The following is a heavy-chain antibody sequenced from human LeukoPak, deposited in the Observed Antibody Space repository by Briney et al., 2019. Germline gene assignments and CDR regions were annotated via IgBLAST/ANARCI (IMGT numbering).Heavy chain of an antibody. V-gene: IGHV4-34*01. J-gene: IGHJ6*03. CDR3: ARRFLEWLNGGYYYYYMDV. D-gene: IGHD3-3*01. Sequence: SETLSLTCAVYGGSFSGYYWSWIRQPPWKGLEWIGEINHSGSTNYNPSLKSRVTISVDTSKNQFSLKLSSVTAADTAVYYCARRFLEWLNGGYYYYYMDVWGKGTTVTVSS. CDR2: INHSGST. CDR1: GGSFSGYY.